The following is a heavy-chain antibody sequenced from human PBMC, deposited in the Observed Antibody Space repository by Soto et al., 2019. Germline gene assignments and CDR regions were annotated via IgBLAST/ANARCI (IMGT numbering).Heavy chain of an antibody. V-gene: IGHV3-30-3*01. Sequence: QVQLVESGGGVVQPGRSLRLSCAASGFTFSSYAMHWVRQAPGKGLEWVAVISYDGSNKYYADSVKGRFTISRDNSKNTLYLQMHSLRAEDTAVYYCARVGTGPDGNFDYWGQGTLVTVSS. CDR2: ISYDGSNK. CDR3: ARVGTGPDGNFDY. D-gene: IGHD1-26*01. CDR1: GFTFSSYA. J-gene: IGHJ4*02.